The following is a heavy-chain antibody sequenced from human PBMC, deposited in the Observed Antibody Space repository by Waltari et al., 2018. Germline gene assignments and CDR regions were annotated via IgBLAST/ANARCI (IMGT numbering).Heavy chain of an antibody. V-gene: IGHV1-24*01. J-gene: IGHJ4*02. Sequence: QVQLVQSGAEVKKPGASVKVSCKVSGYTLTELSMHWVRQAPGQGLGWMGGFDPEDGETIYAQKFQGRVTMTEDTSTDTAYMELSSLRSEDTAVYYCATDPLPYYYDSSGYRYYFDYWGQGTLVTVSS. CDR1: GYTLTELS. D-gene: IGHD3-22*01. CDR3: ATDPLPYYYDSSGYRYYFDY. CDR2: FDPEDGET.